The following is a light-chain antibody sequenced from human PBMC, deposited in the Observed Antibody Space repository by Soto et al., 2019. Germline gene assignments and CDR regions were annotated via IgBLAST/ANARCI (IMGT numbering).Light chain of an antibody. V-gene: IGKV3-11*01. J-gene: IGKJ5*01. CDR2: DAS. CDR1: QSVSSY. Sequence: EIVLTQSPATLSLSPGERDTLSCRASQSVSSYLAWYQQKPGQAPRLLIYDASNRATGIPARFSGSGSGTDFTLTISSLEPEDFAVYYCQQRSNFGQETRLEIK. CDR3: QQRSN.